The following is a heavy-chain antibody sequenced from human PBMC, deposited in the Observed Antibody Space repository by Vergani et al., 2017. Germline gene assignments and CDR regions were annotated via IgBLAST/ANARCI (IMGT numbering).Heavy chain of an antibody. Sequence: EVQLVESGGGLVPPGGSLRLSCAASGFTFRSYYMSWVRQAPGKGLECVANIKPDGSEKYYVDSVRGRFTISRDNTKNSMYLQMNSLRAEDTVVYYCAKSVARLGYFDLWGRGTLVTVSS. D-gene: IGHD6-19*01. V-gene: IGHV3-7*01. CDR1: GFTFRSYY. J-gene: IGHJ2*01. CDR2: IKPDGSEK. CDR3: AKSVARLGYFDL.